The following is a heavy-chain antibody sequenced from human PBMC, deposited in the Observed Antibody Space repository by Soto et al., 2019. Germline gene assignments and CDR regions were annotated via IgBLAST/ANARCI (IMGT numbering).Heavy chain of an antibody. CDR2: ISGCGVNR. J-gene: IGHJ3*01. CDR1: GFAFSNYA. Sequence: PGGSLRLSGAASGFAFSNYAMSWVRQAPGKGLEWVSAISGCGVNRDYADSVEGRFTISRDNSKNTLYLQINSLRAEDTALYYCARVLVISPRPSRSYAFDVWGLGTVVTVSS. CDR3: ARVLVISPRPSRSYAFDV. D-gene: IGHD1-26*01. V-gene: IGHV3-23*01.